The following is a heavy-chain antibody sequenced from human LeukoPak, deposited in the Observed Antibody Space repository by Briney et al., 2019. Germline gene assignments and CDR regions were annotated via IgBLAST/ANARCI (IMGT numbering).Heavy chain of an antibody. V-gene: IGHV3-74*01. CDR2: INSDGSST. CDR3: ARASYYYDSSGYS. CDR1: GFTFRSYW. Sequence: GGSLRLSCAASGFTFRSYWMHWVRQAPGKGLGWVSRINSDGSSTSYADSVKGRFTISRDNAKNTLYLQMNSLRAEDTAVYYCARASYYYDSSGYSWGQGTLVTVSS. J-gene: IGHJ5*02. D-gene: IGHD3-22*01.